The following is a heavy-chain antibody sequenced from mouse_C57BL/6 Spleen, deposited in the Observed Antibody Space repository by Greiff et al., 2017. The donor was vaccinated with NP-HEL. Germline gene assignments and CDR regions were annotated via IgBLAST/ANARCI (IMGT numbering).Heavy chain of an antibody. V-gene: IGHV1-75*01. CDR3: ARPPYGSSPAWFAY. D-gene: IGHD1-1*01. CDR1: GYTFTDYY. J-gene: IGHJ3*01. Sequence: VQLQQSGPELVKPGASVKISCKASGYTFTDYYINWVKQRPGQGLEWIGWIFPGSGSTYYNEKFKGKATLTVDKSSSTAYMLLSSLTSEDSAVYFCARPPYGSSPAWFAYWGQGTLVTVSA. CDR2: IFPGSGST.